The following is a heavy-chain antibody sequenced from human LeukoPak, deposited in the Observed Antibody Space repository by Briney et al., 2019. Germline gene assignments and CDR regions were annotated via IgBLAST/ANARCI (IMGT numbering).Heavy chain of an antibody. CDR2: IYYSGST. Sequence: SETLSLTCTVSGGSISSYYWSWIRQPPGKGLEWIGYIYYSGSTNYSPSLKSRVTISVDMSKNQFSLKLSSVTAADTAVYYCARGRTIKYSSGWYPTYWGQGTLVTVSS. J-gene: IGHJ4*02. CDR3: ARGRTIKYSSGWYPTY. CDR1: GGSISSYY. D-gene: IGHD6-19*01. V-gene: IGHV4-59*01.